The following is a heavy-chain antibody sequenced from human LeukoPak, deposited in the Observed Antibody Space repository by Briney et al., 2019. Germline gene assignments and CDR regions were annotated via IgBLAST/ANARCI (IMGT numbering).Heavy chain of an antibody. CDR3: ASSPPTGITVSYFDY. J-gene: IGHJ4*02. D-gene: IGHD4-17*01. Sequence: GGSLRLSCAASGFTFSSYAMSWVRQAPGKGLEWVSAISGSGGSTYYADSVKGRFTISRDNSKNTLYLQMNSLRADDTAVYYCASSPPTGITVSYFDYWGQGALVTVSS. V-gene: IGHV3-23*01. CDR1: GFTFSSYA. CDR2: ISGSGGST.